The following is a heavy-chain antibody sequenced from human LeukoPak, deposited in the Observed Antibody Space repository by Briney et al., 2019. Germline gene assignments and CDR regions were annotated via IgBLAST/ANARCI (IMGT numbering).Heavy chain of an antibody. D-gene: IGHD6-19*01. J-gene: IGHJ6*03. CDR1: DASFSSSNHY. CDR2: IYYSGST. CDR3: ARGFRSGWYQEDYYYYMDV. Sequence: PSETLSLTCTVSDASFSSSNHYWGWIRQPPGKGLEWIGSIYYSGSTNYNPSLKSRVTISVDTSKNQFSLKLSSVTAADTAVYYCARGFRSGWYQEDYYYYMDVWGKGTTVTVSS. V-gene: IGHV4-39*07.